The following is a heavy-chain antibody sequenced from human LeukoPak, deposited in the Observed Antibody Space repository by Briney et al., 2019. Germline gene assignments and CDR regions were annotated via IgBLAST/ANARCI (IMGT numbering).Heavy chain of an antibody. V-gene: IGHV3-30*04. CDR1: EFTFSSYA. J-gene: IGHJ4*02. Sequence: GRSLRLSCAASEFTFSSYAMHWVRQAPGKGLEWVAVISYDGSNKYYADSVKGRFTISRDNSKNTLYLQMNSLRAEDTAVYYCAREGSSGGGDYWGQGTLVTVSS. D-gene: IGHD6-19*01. CDR2: ISYDGSNK. CDR3: AREGSSGGGDY.